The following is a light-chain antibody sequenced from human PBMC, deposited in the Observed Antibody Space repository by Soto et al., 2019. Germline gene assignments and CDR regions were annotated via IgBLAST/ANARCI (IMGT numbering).Light chain of an antibody. CDR3: CSYAGSYTYV. Sequence: QSALTQPRSVSGSPGQSVTISCTGGSSDVGGYNYVSWYQQHPGKAPKLMIYDVSKRPSGVPDRFSGSKSGNTASLTISGLQAEDVADYYCCSYAGSYTYVFGTGTKLTVL. J-gene: IGLJ1*01. V-gene: IGLV2-11*01. CDR1: SSDVGGYNY. CDR2: DVS.